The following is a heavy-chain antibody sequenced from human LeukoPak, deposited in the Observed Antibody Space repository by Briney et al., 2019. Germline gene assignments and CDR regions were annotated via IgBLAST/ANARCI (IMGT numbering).Heavy chain of an antibody. V-gene: IGHV1-2*02. D-gene: IGHD5-24*01. CDR1: GYTFTGYY. CDR3: ARGRRWLPITD. J-gene: IGHJ4*02. Sequence: ASVKVSCKASGYTFTGYYMHWVRQAPGQGPEWMGWINPNSGGTNYAQNFQGRVTMTRDTSISTAYMELSSLRSEDTAVYYCARGRRWLPITDWGQGTLVTVSS. CDR2: INPNSGGT.